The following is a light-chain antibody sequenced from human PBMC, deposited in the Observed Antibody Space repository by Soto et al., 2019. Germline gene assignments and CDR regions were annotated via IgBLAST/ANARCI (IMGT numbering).Light chain of an antibody. CDR1: RSDVGGYNY. CDR3: SSFRSGSTL. CDR2: EVS. V-gene: IGLV2-14*01. Sequence: QSALTQPASVSGSPGQSITISCTGTRSDVGGYNYVSWYQQHPGKAPKLMIYEVSNRPSGVSNRFSASKSGNTASLTISGLQAEDEADYYCSSFRSGSTLFGTGTKVTVL. J-gene: IGLJ1*01.